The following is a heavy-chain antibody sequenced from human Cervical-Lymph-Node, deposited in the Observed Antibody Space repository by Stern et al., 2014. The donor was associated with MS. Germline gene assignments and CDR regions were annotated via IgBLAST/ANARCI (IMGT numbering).Heavy chain of an antibody. CDR1: GGSISSGRYY. CDR3: ARSDRLWGSFDY. Sequence: QVQLQESGPGLVKPSPTLSLTCTVSGGSISSGRYYWSWIRQHPGKGLAWIGYVHYSGSPYYTPTLQSRVTISVDTSKNQFSLKLSSVTAADTALYYCARSDRLWGSFDYWGQGTLVTVSS. V-gene: IGHV4-31*03. J-gene: IGHJ4*02. D-gene: IGHD3-16*01. CDR2: VHYSGSP.